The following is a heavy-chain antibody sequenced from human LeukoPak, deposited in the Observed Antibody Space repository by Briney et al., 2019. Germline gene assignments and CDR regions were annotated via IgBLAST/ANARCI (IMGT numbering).Heavy chain of an antibody. J-gene: IGHJ4*02. CDR2: LYYSGST. D-gene: IGHD1-20*01. CDR3: ARLPSEYNWNYFDS. Sequence: SETLSLTCTVSGGSISRSSFYWDWIRQPPGKGLEWIGSLYYSGSTYYNPSLKSRVTISVDTSKNQFSLNLSSVTAADTAVYYCARLPSEYNWNYFDSWGQGTLVTVSS. V-gene: IGHV4-39*01. CDR1: GGSISRSSFY.